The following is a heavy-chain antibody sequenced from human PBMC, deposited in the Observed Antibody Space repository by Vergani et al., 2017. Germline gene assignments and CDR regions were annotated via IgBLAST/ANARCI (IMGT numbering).Heavy chain of an antibody. CDR2: INPSGGST. Sequence: QVQLVQSGAEVKKPGASVKVSCKASGYTFTSYYMHWVRQAPGQGLEWMGIINPSGGSTSYAQKFQGRVTMTRDTSTSTVYMELSSLRSEDTAVYYCARSEPTVVTPGSDAFDIWGQGTMVTVSS. V-gene: IGHV1-46*01. J-gene: IGHJ3*02. D-gene: IGHD4-23*01. CDR1: GYTFTSYY. CDR3: ARSEPTVVTPGSDAFDI.